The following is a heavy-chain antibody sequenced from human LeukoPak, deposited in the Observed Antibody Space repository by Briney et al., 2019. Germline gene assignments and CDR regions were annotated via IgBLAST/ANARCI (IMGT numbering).Heavy chain of an antibody. V-gene: IGHV4-59*01. CDR1: GGSIRSYY. D-gene: IGHD3-22*01. CDR3: ARIPFNYFESSAYYFDY. J-gene: IGHJ4*02. CDR2: IYYSGST. Sequence: SETLSLTCTVSGGSIRSYYWSWIRQPPGKGLEWIGYIYYSGSTNYNPSLKSRVSISIDTSKNQFSLKLSSVTAADTAVYYCARIPFNYFESSAYYFDYWGQGTLVTVSS.